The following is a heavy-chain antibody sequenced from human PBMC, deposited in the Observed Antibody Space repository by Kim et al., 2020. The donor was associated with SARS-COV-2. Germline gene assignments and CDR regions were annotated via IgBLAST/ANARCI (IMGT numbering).Heavy chain of an antibody. CDR2: ISSSSSTI. J-gene: IGHJ4*02. CDR3: ARDLAVVAATPAGFDY. CDR1: GFTFSSYS. D-gene: IGHD2-15*01. V-gene: IGHV3-48*02. Sequence: GGSLRLSCAASGFTFSSYSMNWVRQAPGKGLEWVSYISSSSSTIYYADSVKGRFTISRDNAKISLYLQMNSLRDEDTAVYYCARDLAVVAATPAGFDYWGQGTLVTVSS.